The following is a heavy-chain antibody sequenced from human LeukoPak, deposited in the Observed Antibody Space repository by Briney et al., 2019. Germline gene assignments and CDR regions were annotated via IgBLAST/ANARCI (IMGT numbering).Heavy chain of an antibody. CDR1: GGSVSSGTYY. CDR2: IYTSGST. J-gene: IGHJ5*02. CDR3: ARTVAGPRGWFDP. Sequence: SETLSLTCTVSGGSVSSGTYYWTWIRQPAGKGLEWIGRIYTSGSTNFDPSLKSRVSISLGTSQNQFSLKLSSVTAADTAVYYCARTVAGPRGWFDPWGQGTLVTVSS. D-gene: IGHD6-19*01. V-gene: IGHV4-61*02.